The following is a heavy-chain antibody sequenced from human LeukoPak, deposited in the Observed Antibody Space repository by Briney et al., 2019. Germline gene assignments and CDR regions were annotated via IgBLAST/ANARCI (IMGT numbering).Heavy chain of an antibody. CDR3: GRIPAAGSLKGSFDI. Sequence: GESLKISCKDSGYNFTTYWIGWVRQMPGKGLEWMGIIYPGDSDTIYNPSFQGQVTISADKSISTAYLQWSSLKASDSAMYYCGRIPAAGSLKGSFDIWGQGTMVTVSS. CDR1: GYNFTTYW. J-gene: IGHJ3*02. D-gene: IGHD6-13*01. CDR2: IYPGDSDT. V-gene: IGHV5-51*01.